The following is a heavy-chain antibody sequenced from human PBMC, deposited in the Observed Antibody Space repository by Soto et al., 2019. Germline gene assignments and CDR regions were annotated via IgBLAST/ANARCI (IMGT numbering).Heavy chain of an antibody. Sequence: EMQLLESGGGLVQPGGSLRLSCAASGFTFRKYAMSWVRQAAGKGLEWASYISSSGGSTYHADSVKGRFTISRDDSKNALYLQTNSLRVEDPAVYYCAKAWGAGDYGMDVWGQGTTVTVSS. V-gene: IGHV3-23*01. D-gene: IGHD3-16*01. CDR2: ISSSGGST. J-gene: IGHJ6*02. CDR3: AKAWGAGDYGMDV. CDR1: GFTFRKYA.